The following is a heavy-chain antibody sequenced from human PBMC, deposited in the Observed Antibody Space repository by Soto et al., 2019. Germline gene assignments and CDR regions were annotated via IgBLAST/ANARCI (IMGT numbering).Heavy chain of an antibody. J-gene: IGHJ5*02. CDR2: IYYSGNT. CDR1: GGSISSSSYY. CDR3: ARGYYDSSGYYP. Sequence: PSETLSLTCTVSGGSISSSSYYWGWIRQPPGKGLEWIGSIYYSGNTYYNPSLKSRVTISVDTSRNHFSLKLTSVTAADTALYYCARGYYDSSGYYPWGQGTLVTVSS. V-gene: IGHV4-39*07. D-gene: IGHD3-22*01.